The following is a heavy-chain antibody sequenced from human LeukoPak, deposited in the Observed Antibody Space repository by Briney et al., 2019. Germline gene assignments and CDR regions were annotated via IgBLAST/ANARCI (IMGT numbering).Heavy chain of an antibody. CDR1: GFTFSDYA. V-gene: IGHV3-23*01. CDR2: ISGSGGST. Sequence: GGSLRLSCAASGFTFSDYAMTWVRQAPGKGLEWVSAISGSGGSTYYADSVKGRFTISRDNSQSTVYLQMNSLRVEETAVYYCARPYDVGATKHRPFDYWGQGTLVTVSS. CDR3: ARPYDVGATKHRPFDY. D-gene: IGHD1-26*01. J-gene: IGHJ4*02.